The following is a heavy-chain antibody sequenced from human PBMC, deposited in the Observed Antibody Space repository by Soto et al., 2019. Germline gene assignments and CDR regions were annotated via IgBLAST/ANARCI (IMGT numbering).Heavy chain of an antibody. D-gene: IGHD3-9*01. J-gene: IGHJ5*02. CDR1: GYTLTELS. CDR2: FDPEDGET. V-gene: IGHV1-24*01. CDR3: AALLTGYYLQNNNWFDP. Sequence: ASVKVSCKVSGYTLTELSMHWVRQAPGKGLEWMGGFDPEDGETIYAQKFQGRVTMTEDTSTDTAYMELSSLRSEDTAVYYCAALLTGYYLQNNNWFDPWGQGTLVTVSS.